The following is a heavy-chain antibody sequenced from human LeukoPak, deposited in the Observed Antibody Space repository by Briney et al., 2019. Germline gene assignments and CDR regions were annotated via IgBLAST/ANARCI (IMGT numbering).Heavy chain of an antibody. Sequence: SETLSLTCTVSGGSISTYYWSWIRQPPGKGLEWIGYIYYSGTTNYNPSPKSRVTISVDTSKNQFSLKLSSVTAADTAVYYCARESGGYSHPFDYWGQGTLVTVSS. CDR2: IYYSGTT. CDR3: ARESGGYSHPFDY. J-gene: IGHJ4*02. D-gene: IGHD4-23*01. CDR1: GGSISTYY. V-gene: IGHV4-59*01.